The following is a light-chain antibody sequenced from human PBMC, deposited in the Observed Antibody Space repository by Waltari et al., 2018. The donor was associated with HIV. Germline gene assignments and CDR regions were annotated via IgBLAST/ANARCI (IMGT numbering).Light chain of an antibody. CDR1: QSVSSSY. V-gene: IGKV3D-7*01. CDR2: GTS. CDR3: QQDYNLPFT. J-gene: IGKJ3*01. Sequence: EIVIIQSPANMSLSPGERATLSCRASQSVSSSYLSWYQQKPGQAPRLLIYGTSTRATGIPARFSGSGSGTDFTLTISSLQPEDFAVYYCQQDYNLPFTFGPGTKVDIK.